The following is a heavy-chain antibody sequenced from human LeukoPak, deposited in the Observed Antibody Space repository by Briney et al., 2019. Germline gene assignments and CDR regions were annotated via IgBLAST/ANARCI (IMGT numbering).Heavy chain of an antibody. CDR1: GYTLTELS. CDR3: AIGLPHDYGGNGNAFDI. V-gene: IGHV1-24*01. Sequence: ASVKVSRKVSGYTLTELSMHWVRQAPGKGLEWMGGIDPEDGETIYAQKFQGRVTMTEDTSTDTAYMELSSLRSEDTAVYYCAIGLPHDYGGNGNAFDIWGQGAMVTVSS. CDR2: IDPEDGET. J-gene: IGHJ3*02. D-gene: IGHD4-23*01.